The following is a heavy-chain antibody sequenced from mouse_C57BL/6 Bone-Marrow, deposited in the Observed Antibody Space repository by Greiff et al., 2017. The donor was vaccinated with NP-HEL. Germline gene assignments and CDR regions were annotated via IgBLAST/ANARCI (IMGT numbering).Heavy chain of an antibody. CDR3: ARELTGTLYAMDY. CDR2: INPSNGGT. V-gene: IGHV1-53*01. CDR1: GYTFTSYW. J-gene: IGHJ4*01. Sequence: QVQLQQPGPELVKPGASVKLSCKASGYTFTSYWMHWVQQRPGQGLEWIGNINPSNGGTNYNAQFKSKATLTVDKSSSTAYMQLSSLTSEVSAVYYCARELTGTLYAMDYWGQGTSGTVSS. D-gene: IGHD4-1*01.